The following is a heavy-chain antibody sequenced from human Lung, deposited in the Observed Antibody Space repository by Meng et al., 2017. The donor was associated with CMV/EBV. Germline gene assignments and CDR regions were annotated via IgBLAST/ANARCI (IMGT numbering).Heavy chain of an antibody. D-gene: IGHD6-19*01. CDR3: ARESVYSSGWNWLDP. J-gene: IGHJ5*02. CDR1: GGSISSYY. V-gene: IGHV4-59*01. CDR2: IYYSGST. Sequence: ESLCLXXTVSGGSISSYYWSWIRQPPGKGLEWNGYIYYSGSTSYNPSLKRRVTISVDTSKNQFSLKLSSVTAADTAVYYCARESVYSSGWNWLDPWGQGXLVTVSS.